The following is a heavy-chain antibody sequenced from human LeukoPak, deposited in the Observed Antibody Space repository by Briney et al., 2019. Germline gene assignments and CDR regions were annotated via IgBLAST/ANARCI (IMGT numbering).Heavy chain of an antibody. D-gene: IGHD3-10*01. CDR3: ARDDYYGSGSIDY. Sequence: SETLSLTCSVSGYSISSAYYWSWIRQPPGKGLEWIGYIYYSGSTNYNPSLKSRVTISVDTSKNQFSLKLSSVTAADTAVYYCARDDYYGSGSIDYWGQGTLVTVSS. V-gene: IGHV4-61*01. CDR1: GYSISSAYY. J-gene: IGHJ4*02. CDR2: IYYSGST.